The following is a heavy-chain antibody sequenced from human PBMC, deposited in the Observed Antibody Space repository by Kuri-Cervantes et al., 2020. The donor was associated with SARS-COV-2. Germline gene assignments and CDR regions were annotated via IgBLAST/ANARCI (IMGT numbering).Heavy chain of an antibody. CDR3: AKDCSGSFHR. CDR2: IWYDGSNK. D-gene: IGHD2-15*01. Sequence: GESLKISCAASGLTVNSNYMTWVRQAPGKGLEWVAVIWYDGSNKYYADSVKGRFTISRDNSKNTLYLQMNSLRAEDTAVYYCAKDCSGSFHRWGQGTLVTVSS. CDR1: GLTVNSNY. J-gene: IGHJ4*02. V-gene: IGHV3-30*02.